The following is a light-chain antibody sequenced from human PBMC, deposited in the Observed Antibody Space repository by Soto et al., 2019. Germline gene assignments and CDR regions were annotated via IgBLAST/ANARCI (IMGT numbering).Light chain of an antibody. CDR3: QQYDDYPLT. Sequence: DIQVTQSPSTLSASVGDRVTITCRASQSISTWLAWYQQKPGKAPKLLIYEASSLESGVPSRFGGSGSGTEFTLTISSLQPDDFATYFCQQYDDYPLTFGGGTQV. CDR2: EAS. CDR1: QSISTW. J-gene: IGKJ4*01. V-gene: IGKV1-5*03.